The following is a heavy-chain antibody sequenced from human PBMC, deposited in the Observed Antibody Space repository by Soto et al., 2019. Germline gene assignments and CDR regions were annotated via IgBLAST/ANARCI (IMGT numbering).Heavy chain of an antibody. CDR1: GFTFSSYA. V-gene: IGHV3-23*01. J-gene: IGHJ4*02. CDR3: AKGGMNSGSYYDY. D-gene: IGHD1-26*01. CDR2: ISGSGVST. Sequence: GGSLRLSCAASGFTFSSYAMSWVRQAPGKGLEWVSAISGSGVSTYYADSVKGRFTISRDNSKNTLYLQMNSLRAEGTAVYYCAKGGMNSGSYYDYWGQGTLVTVSS.